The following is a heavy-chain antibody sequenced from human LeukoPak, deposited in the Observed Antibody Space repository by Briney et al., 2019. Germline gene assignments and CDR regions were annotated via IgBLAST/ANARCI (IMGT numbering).Heavy chain of an antibody. CDR1: GFPFNTYA. CDR2: IGGSGSIT. V-gene: IGHV3-23*01. Sequence: PGGSLRLSCVASGFPFNTYAMTWVRQAPGKGLEWVSAIGGSGSITYYTDSVKGRFTISRDNSKNTLYLQMNILRAEDTAVYYCARGSKGTDSYMDVWGKGTTVTVSS. J-gene: IGHJ6*03. D-gene: IGHD1-7*01. CDR3: ARGSKGTDSYMDV.